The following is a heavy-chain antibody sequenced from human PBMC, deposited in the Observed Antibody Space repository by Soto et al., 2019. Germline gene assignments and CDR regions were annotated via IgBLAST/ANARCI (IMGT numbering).Heavy chain of an antibody. J-gene: IGHJ6*02. CDR3: ARDNIVSKGYGMDV. CDR2: IHSSGTF. CDR1: GSSISNAY. V-gene: IGHV4-4*07. Sequence: SETLSLTCTVSGSSISNAYWSWIRQAAGKRLEWIGRIHSSGTFNYNPSLKSRVSISRDTSKNQISLKLSSVTAADTAVYYCARDNIVSKGYGMDVWGQGTTVTVSS. D-gene: IGHD5-12*01.